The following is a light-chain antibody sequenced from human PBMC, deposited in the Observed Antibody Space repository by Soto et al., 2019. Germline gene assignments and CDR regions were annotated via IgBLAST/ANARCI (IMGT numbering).Light chain of an antibody. CDR2: DVT. CDR3: CSYAGSYWV. Sequence: QSALTQPRSVSGSPGQSVAISCTGTSSDVGGYNYVSWYQQHPGKAPKLMIYDVTKRPSGVPDRFSGSKSGNTASLTISGLQAEDEADYYCCSYAGSYWVFGGGTKVPVL. V-gene: IGLV2-11*01. J-gene: IGLJ3*02. CDR1: SSDVGGYNY.